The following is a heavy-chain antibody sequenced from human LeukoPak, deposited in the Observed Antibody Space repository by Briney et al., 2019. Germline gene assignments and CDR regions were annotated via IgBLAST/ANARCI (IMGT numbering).Heavy chain of an antibody. J-gene: IGHJ4*02. V-gene: IGHV4-34*01. CDR2: INHSGST. Sequence: PGGSLRLSCAASGFTVSSNYMSWVRQAPGKGLEWIGEINHSGSTNYNPSLRSRVTISVDTSKNQFSLKLSSVTAADTAVYYCARGFADCWGQGTLVTVSS. CDR1: GFTVSSNY. CDR3: ARGFADC.